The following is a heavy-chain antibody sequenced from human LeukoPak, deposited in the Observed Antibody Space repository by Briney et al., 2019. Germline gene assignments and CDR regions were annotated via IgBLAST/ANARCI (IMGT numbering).Heavy chain of an antibody. Sequence: PSETLSLTCTVSGYSISSGYYWGWIRQPPGKGLEWIGSIYHSGSTYYNPSLKSRVTISVDTSKNQFSLKLSSVTAADTAVYYCAREREGLYSSSPLDYWGQGTLVTVSS. D-gene: IGHD6-13*01. CDR1: GYSISSGYY. CDR3: AREREGLYSSSPLDY. CDR2: IYHSGST. V-gene: IGHV4-38-2*02. J-gene: IGHJ4*02.